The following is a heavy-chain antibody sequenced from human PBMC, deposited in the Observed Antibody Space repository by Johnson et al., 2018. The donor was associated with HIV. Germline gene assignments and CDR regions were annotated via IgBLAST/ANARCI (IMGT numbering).Heavy chain of an antibody. CDR2: ISDSGGRT. D-gene: IGHD4-17*01. CDR1: GFTFSTNA. Sequence: VQLVESGGSLLQPGGSLRLSCAASGFTFSTNAMSWVRQAPGKGLEWVSGISDSGGRTDYADSVKGRFTISRDNAKNSLNLQMNSLRDEDTAVYYCARRTVTALFDIWGHGTLVTVSS. CDR3: ARRTVTALFDI. V-gene: IGHV3-23*04. J-gene: IGHJ3*02.